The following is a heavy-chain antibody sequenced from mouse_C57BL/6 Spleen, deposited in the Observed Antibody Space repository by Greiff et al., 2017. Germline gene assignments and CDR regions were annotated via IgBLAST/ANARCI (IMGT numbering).Heavy chain of an antibody. D-gene: IGHD1-1*01. J-gene: IGHJ2*01. Sequence: QVQLQQPGAELVKPGASVKMSCKASGYTFTSYWITWVKQRPGQGLEWIGDIYLGSGSTNYNEKFKSKATLTVDTSSSTAYMQLSSLTSEDSAVYYCARTGGSTYYFDYWGQGTTLTVSS. CDR2: IYLGSGST. V-gene: IGHV1-55*01. CDR1: GYTFTSYW. CDR3: ARTGGSTYYFDY.